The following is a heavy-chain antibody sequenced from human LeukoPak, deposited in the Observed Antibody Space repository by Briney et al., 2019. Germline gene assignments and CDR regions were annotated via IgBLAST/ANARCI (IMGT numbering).Heavy chain of an antibody. J-gene: IGHJ6*02. V-gene: IGHV1-18*01. D-gene: IGHD6-13*01. Sequence: ASVTVSCKASGGTFSSYAISWVRQAPGQGLEWMGWISAYNGNTNYAQKLQGRVTMTTDTSTSTAYMELRSLRSDDTAVYYCARGESYSSSWYRPAYYYYGMDVWGQGTTVTVSS. CDR3: ARGESYSSSWYRPAYYYYGMDV. CDR1: GGTFSSYA. CDR2: ISAYNGNT.